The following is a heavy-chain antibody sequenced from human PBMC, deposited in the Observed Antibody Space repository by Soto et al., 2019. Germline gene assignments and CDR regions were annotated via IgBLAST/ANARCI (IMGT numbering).Heavy chain of an antibody. J-gene: IGHJ4*02. V-gene: IGHV4-61*01. Sequence: SETLSLTCTVSGGSVSSGSYYWSWIRQPPGKGLEWIGYIYYSGSTNYNPSLKSRVTISVDTSKNQFSLKLSSVTAADTAVYYCAGYYDSSGYYFYLDYWGQGTLGTVSS. CDR1: GGSVSSGSYY. CDR2: IYYSGST. CDR3: AGYYDSSGYYFYLDY. D-gene: IGHD3-22*01.